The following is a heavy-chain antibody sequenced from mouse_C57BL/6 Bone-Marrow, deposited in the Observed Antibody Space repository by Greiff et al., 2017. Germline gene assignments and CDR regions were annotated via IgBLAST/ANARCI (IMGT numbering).Heavy chain of an antibody. CDR3: SREPLDY. CDR2: IYPRSGNT. CDR1: GYTFPSYG. Sequence: QVQLQQSGAELARPGASVKLSCTASGYTFPSYGISWVKQRTGQGLEWIGEIYPRSGNTYYNEQFKGKATLTADTSSSPAYMELRSLTSEDSAVCFCSREPLDYWGQGTTLTVSA. V-gene: IGHV1-81*01. J-gene: IGHJ2*01.